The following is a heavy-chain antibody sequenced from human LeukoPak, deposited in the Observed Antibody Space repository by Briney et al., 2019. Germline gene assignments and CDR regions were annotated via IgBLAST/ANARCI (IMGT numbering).Heavy chain of an antibody. D-gene: IGHD6-19*01. Sequence: SETLSLTCTVSGGSISSYYWSWIRQPPGKGLEWIGYIYYGGSTNYNPSLKSRVTISIDTSKNQFSLKLSSVTAADTAMYYCARIKAMAAAPYSSGWYGTNYFDSWGQGTLVTVSS. CDR2: IYYGGST. CDR1: GGSISSYY. J-gene: IGHJ4*02. V-gene: IGHV4-59*01. CDR3: ARIKAMAAAPYSSGWYGTNYFDS.